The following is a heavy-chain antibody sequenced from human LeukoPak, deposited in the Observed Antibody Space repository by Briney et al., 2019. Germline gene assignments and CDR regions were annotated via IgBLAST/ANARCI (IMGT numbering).Heavy chain of an antibody. J-gene: IGHJ6*03. Sequence: PSETLSLTCTVSGGSISSYYWSWIRQPPGKGLEWIGYIYYSGSTNYNPSLKSRVTISVDTSKNQFSLKLSSVTAADTAVYYCARDPSGYDGSYYYYYMDVWGKGTTVTVSS. CDR2: IYYSGST. V-gene: IGHV4-59*12. CDR1: GGSISSYY. CDR3: ARDPSGYDGSYYYYYMDV. D-gene: IGHD5-12*01.